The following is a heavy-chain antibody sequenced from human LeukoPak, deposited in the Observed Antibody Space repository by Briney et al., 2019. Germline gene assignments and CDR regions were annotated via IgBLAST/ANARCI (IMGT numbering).Heavy chain of an antibody. CDR2: IKQDGSEK. CDR1: GFTFSSYW. Sequence: GGSLRLSCAASGFTFSSYWMNWVRQAPGKGLEWVASIKQDGSEKYYVDFLKGRFTISRDNAKNSLYLQMNSLRAEDTAVYYCARDRHLCMDVWGQGTTVTVSS. J-gene: IGHJ6*02. CDR3: ARDRHLCMDV. V-gene: IGHV3-7*01.